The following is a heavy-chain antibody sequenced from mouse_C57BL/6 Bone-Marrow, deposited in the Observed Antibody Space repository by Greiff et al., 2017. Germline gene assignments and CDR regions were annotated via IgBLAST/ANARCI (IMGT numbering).Heavy chain of an antibody. CDR1: GYTFTDYE. V-gene: IGHV1-15*01. J-gene: IGHJ1*03. CDR2: IDPETGGT. Sequence: QVHVKQSGAELVRPGASVTLSCKASGYTFTDYEMHWVKQTPVHGLEWIGAIDPETGGTAYNQKFKGKAILTADKSSSTAYMELRSLTSEDSAVYYCTSPDWYFDFWGTGTTVTVSS. CDR3: TSPDWYFDF.